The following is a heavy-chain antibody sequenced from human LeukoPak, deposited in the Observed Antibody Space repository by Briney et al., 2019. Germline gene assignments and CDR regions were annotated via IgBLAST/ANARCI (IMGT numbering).Heavy chain of an antibody. CDR1: GGSFSGYY. CDR3: AYDYVWGSYRDDY. CDR2: INHSGST. J-gene: IGHJ4*02. Sequence: PSETPSLTCAVYGGSFSGYYWSWIRQPPGKGLEWIGEINHSGSTNYNPSLKSRVTISVDTSKNQFSLKLSSVTAADTAVYYCAYDYVWGSYRDDYWGQGTLVTVSS. V-gene: IGHV4-34*01. D-gene: IGHD3-16*02.